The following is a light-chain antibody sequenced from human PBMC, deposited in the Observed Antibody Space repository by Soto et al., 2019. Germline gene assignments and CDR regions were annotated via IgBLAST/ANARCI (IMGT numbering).Light chain of an antibody. CDR2: EGS. CDR1: SSDVGSYNL. CDR3: CSYAGSSTLEV. Sequence: QSVLTQPPPVSGSPGQSITISCPGTSSDVGSYNLVSWYQQHPGKAPKLRIYEGSKRPSGVSNRFSGSKSGNTASLTISGLQAEDEADYYCCSYAGSSTLEVFGTGTKLTVL. V-gene: IGLV2-23*01. J-gene: IGLJ1*01.